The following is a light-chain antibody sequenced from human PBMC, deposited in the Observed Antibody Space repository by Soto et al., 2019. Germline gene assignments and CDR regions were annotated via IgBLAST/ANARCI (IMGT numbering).Light chain of an antibody. CDR2: DNQ. CDR3: ATWDDILRGVV. CDR1: SSNVGKNF. Sequence: QSVLTQPPSVSAAPGQKVSISCSGSSSNVGKNFVSWYQHVPGKAPKLLIYDNQKRPSGIPDRFSASKSGTLATLDITGLQTGDEADYYCATWDDILRGVVFGGGTKLTVL. J-gene: IGLJ2*01. V-gene: IGLV1-51*01.